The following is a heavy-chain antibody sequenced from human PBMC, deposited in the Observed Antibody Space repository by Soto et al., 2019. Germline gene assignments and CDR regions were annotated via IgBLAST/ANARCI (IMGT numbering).Heavy chain of an antibody. V-gene: IGHV3-15*04. CDR1: GFTFSKAY. CDR2: IDSKIDADKT. D-gene: IGHD2-15*01. J-gene: IGHJ4*02. Sequence: EVQLVESGGGLVKPGGSLRLSCTASGFTFSKAYMNWVRQAPGQGLEWVGQIDSKIDADKTDLAAPVKGRFTLSRDDSKNTVYLQMNGLEIEDTAMYYCFTRVTAVATARFDYWGQGTLVTVSS. CDR3: FTRVTAVATARFDY.